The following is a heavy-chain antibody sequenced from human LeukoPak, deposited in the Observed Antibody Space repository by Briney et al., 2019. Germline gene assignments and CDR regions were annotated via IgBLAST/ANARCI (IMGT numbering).Heavy chain of an antibody. D-gene: IGHD4-17*01. V-gene: IGHV4-34*01. CDR2: INHSGST. J-gene: IGHJ5*02. CDR3: ARGPPTVTTDWFDP. Sequence: KPSETLSLTCAVYGGSFSGYYWSWIRQPPGKGLDWIGEINHSGSTNYNPSLKSRVTISVDTSKNQFSLKLSSVTAADTAVYYCARGPPTVTTDWFDPWGQGTLVTVSS. CDR1: GGSFSGYY.